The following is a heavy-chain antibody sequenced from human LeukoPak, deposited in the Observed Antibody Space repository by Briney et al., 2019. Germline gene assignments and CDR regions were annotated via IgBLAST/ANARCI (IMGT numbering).Heavy chain of an antibody. D-gene: IGHD3-3*01. CDR3: ARGVPYDSWSGPHYSDY. V-gene: IGHV3-74*01. CDR2: ISGDGSSI. CDR1: GFTFRNYY. Sequence: PGGSLRLSCVASGFTFRNYYMHWVRQVPGKGLVWVSRISGDGSSIFYADSVKGRFTISRDNAKNSLYVQMNSLRADDSAVYYCARGVPYDSWSGPHYSDYWGQGTLVTVSS. J-gene: IGHJ4*02.